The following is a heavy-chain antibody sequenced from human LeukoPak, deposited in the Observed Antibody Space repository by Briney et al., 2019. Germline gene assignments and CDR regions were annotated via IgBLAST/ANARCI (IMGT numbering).Heavy chain of an antibody. CDR2: VKSVAEGGTS. Sequence: GGSLRLSCAASGFTFSSYSMNWVRQAPGKGLEWVGRVKSVAEGGTSEYGKPVKGRFTISRDDSKKTVYLQMHNLSTEDTGLYYCTKNTGDFDIWGQGTMVIVSS. CDR1: GFTFSSYS. V-gene: IGHV3-15*07. J-gene: IGHJ3*02. CDR3: TKNTGDFDI. D-gene: IGHD2-21*01.